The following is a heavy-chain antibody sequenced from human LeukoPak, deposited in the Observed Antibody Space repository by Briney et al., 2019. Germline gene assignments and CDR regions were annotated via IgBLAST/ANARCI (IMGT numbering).Heavy chain of an antibody. D-gene: IGHD2-8*01. CDR3: TTETPYLMSLGSYDY. CDR2: IKSKTDGGTT. V-gene: IGHV3-15*07. J-gene: IGHJ4*02. Sequence: KTGGSLRLSWAASGFTFSNAWMNWVRQAPGKGLEWVGRIKSKTDGGTTDYAAPVKGRFTISRDDSKNTLYLQMNSLKTEDTAVYYCTTETPYLMSLGSYDYWGQGTLVTVSS. CDR1: GFTFSNAW.